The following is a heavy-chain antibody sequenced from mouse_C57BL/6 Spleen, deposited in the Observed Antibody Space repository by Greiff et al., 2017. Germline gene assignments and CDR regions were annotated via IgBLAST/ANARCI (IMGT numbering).Heavy chain of an antibody. Sequence: VQLQQSGPELVKPGASVKISCKAPGYAFSSSWMNWVKQRPGKGLEWIGRIYPGDGDTNYNGKFKGKATLTADKSSSTAYMQLSSLTSEDSAVYFCARTYRGAMDYWGQGTSVTVSS. D-gene: IGHD5-1*01. CDR1: GYAFSSSW. CDR2: IYPGDGDT. J-gene: IGHJ4*01. CDR3: ARTYRGAMDY. V-gene: IGHV1-82*01.